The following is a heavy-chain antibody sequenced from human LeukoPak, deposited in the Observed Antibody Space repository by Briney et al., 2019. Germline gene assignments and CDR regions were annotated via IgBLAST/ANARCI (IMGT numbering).Heavy chain of an antibody. V-gene: IGHV4-38-2*01. J-gene: IGHJ6*03. CDR3: AASTPLMDV. CDR1: GFTFSTYA. Sequence: GSLRLSCAASGFTFSTYAMSWIRQPPGKGLEWIGSIYYSGSTYYNPSLKSRVTISVDTSKNQFSLKLSSVTAADTAVYYCAASTPLMDVWGKGTTVTVSS. D-gene: IGHD2/OR15-2a*01. CDR2: IYYSGST.